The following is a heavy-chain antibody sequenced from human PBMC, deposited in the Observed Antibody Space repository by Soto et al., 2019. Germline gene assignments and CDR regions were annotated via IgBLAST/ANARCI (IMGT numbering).Heavy chain of an antibody. D-gene: IGHD3-9*01. Sequence: QVQLVESGGGVVQPGRSLRLSCAASGFTFSSYGMHWVRQAPGKGLEWVAVISYDGSSKYYADSVKGRFTISRDNSKNTLYLQMNSLRAEDTAVYYCAKDPRLDIWTGPFDYWGQGTLVTVSS. CDR2: ISYDGSSK. J-gene: IGHJ4*02. CDR1: GFTFSSYG. V-gene: IGHV3-30*18. CDR3: AKDPRLDIWTGPFDY.